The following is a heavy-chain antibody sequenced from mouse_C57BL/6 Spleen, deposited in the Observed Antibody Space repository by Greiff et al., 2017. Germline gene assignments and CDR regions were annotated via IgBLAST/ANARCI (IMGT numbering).Heavy chain of an antibody. D-gene: IGHD1-1*01. CDR1: GYTFTDYE. J-gene: IGHJ1*03. CDR3: TRYYGRGWYFDV. Sequence: VHLVESGAELVRPGASVTLSCKASGYTFTDYEMHWVKQTPVHGLEWIGAIDPETGGTAYNQKFKGKAILTADKSSSTAYMELRSLTSEDSAVYYCTRYYGRGWYFDVWGTGTTVTVSS. CDR2: IDPETGGT. V-gene: IGHV1-15*01.